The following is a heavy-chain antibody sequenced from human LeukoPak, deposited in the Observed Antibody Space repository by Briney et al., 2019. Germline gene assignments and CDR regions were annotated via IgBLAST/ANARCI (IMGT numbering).Heavy chain of an antibody. Sequence: SETLSLTCTVSGYSISSGYYWGWIRQPPGKGLEWIGSIYHSGSTNYNPSLKSRVTISVDKSKNQFSLKLSSVIAADTAVYYCAMGLAWKLDYWGQGTLVTVSS. CDR1: GYSISSGYY. D-gene: IGHD4-23*01. J-gene: IGHJ4*02. CDR2: IYHSGST. V-gene: IGHV4-38-2*02. CDR3: AMGLAWKLDY.